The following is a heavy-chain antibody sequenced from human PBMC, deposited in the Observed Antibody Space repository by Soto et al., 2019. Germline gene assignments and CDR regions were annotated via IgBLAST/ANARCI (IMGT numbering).Heavy chain of an antibody. CDR2: ISFDGANH. J-gene: IGHJ6*02. D-gene: IGHD2-8*01. V-gene: IGHV3-30*18. Sequence: QGQLVESGGGVVQTGPSLRLSCAASEFVFSDYGLHWVRQAPGKGLEWVAAISFDGANHFYADSVRGRFTISRDNSNNTLYLRMNSLRPEDSAVYFCAKDTLYPVVSYFYYGLDVWGQGTTVTVPS. CDR1: EFVFSDYG. CDR3: AKDTLYPVVSYFYYGLDV.